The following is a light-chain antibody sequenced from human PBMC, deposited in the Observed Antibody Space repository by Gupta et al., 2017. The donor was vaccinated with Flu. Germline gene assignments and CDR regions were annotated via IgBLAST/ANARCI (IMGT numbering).Light chain of an antibody. CDR1: SSNIGSNT. Sequence: QSVLTQPPSASGTPGQRVTISCSGSSSNIGSNTVNWYQQLPGTAPKLLIYTNNQRPSGVPDRFSGSKSGTSASLAISGLQPEDEADYDCAAWDDSLNGLNWVFGGGTKLTVL. V-gene: IGLV1-44*01. J-gene: IGLJ3*02. CDR3: AAWDDSLNGLNWV. CDR2: TNN.